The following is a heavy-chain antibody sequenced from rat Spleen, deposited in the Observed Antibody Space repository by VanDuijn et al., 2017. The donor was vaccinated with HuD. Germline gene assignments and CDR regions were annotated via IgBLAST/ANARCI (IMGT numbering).Heavy chain of an antibody. CDR1: GFTFSNYG. J-gene: IGHJ2*01. CDR3: ARRHYGYTDYFDY. CDR2: ITNSGGRT. V-gene: IGHV5S13*01. Sequence: EVQLVESDGGLVQPGRSLKLSCAASGFTFSNYGMAWVRQAPTKGLEWVASITNSGGRTYYRDSVKGRFTISRANAKSTLSLQMDSLRSEDTATYYCARRHYGYTDYFDYWGQGVMVTVSS. D-gene: IGHD1-9*01.